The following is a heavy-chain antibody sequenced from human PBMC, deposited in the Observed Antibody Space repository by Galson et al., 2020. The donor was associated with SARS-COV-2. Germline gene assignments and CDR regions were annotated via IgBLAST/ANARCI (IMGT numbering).Heavy chain of an antibody. V-gene: IGHV1-2*02. J-gene: IGHJ4*02. CDR2: INHNSGGT. CDR1: GYTFTGYY. CDR3: ASARGPDYYDSSGYLDY. D-gene: IGHD3-22*01. Sequence: ASVKVSCKASGYTFTGYYMHWVRQAPGQGLEWMGWINHNSGGTNYAQKFQGRVTMTRDTSISTAYMELSRLRSDDTAVYYCASARGPDYYDSSGYLDYWGQGTLVTVSS.